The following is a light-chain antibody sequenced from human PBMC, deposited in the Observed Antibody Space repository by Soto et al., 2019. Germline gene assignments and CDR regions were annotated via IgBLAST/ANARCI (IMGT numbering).Light chain of an antibody. Sequence: DIQMTQSPSTLSASVGDRVTITCRASQSISSWWAWYQQKPGQAPKLLIYDASSLASGVPSRFSGSGSGTEFTLSITSLQSDDFATYYCQQYNSYSQLTFGGGTEVEIK. CDR3: QQYNSYSQLT. V-gene: IGKV1-5*01. CDR2: DAS. CDR1: QSISSW. J-gene: IGKJ4*01.